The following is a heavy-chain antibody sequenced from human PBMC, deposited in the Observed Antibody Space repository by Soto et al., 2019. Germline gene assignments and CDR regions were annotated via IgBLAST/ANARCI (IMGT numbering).Heavy chain of an antibody. Sequence: DVQLLESGGGLVQPGGSLTLSCAASRFIFSDYAMNWVRQAPGKGLVWVSSIGGGNTDRYYADSVKGRFIISRDNSKNTMYLQMNSLRDDETAVYYCAKDAVSYNGKWDWFDSWGQGTLVTVSS. CDR1: RFIFSDYA. CDR2: IGGGNTDR. V-gene: IGHV3-23*01. CDR3: AKDAVSYNGKWDWFDS. D-gene: IGHD1-26*01. J-gene: IGHJ5*01.